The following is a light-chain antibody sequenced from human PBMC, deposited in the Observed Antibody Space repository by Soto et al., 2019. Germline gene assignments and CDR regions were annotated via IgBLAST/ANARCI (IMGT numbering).Light chain of an antibody. Sequence: EIVLTQSPATLSLSPGERATLSCRASQSVSSYLAWYQQKPGQAPRLLIYDASNRATGIPARFSGSGSGTDFTFTISSLEPEDFALYYCQQRSNWPLTFGGGTKVEIK. CDR3: QQRSNWPLT. J-gene: IGKJ4*01. CDR2: DAS. V-gene: IGKV3-11*01. CDR1: QSVSSY.